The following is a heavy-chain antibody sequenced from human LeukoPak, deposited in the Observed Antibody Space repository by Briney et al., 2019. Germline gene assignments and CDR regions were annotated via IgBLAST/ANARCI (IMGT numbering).Heavy chain of an antibody. D-gene: IGHD2-2*01. CDR2: IIPMLGIA. CDR3: ARDLEAVIVVPAAYTPFDP. CDR1: GGTFSSYT. J-gene: IGHJ5*02. Sequence: SVKVSYKASGGTFSSYTISWVRQAPGQGLEWMVRIIPMLGIANYAQKFQGRVTITADKSTSTAYMELSSLRSEDTAVYYCARDLEAVIVVPAAYTPFDPWGQGTLVTVSS. V-gene: IGHV1-69*04.